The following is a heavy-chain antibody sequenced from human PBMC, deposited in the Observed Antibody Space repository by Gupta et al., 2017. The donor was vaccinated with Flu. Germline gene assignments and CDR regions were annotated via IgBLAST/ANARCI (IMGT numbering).Heavy chain of an antibody. Sequence: ITNYYWSWIRQPPGKGLEWIGYIYHSGKTKYIPSLKSRVTISVDTSKNQFSLNLSSVTAADTAVYYCARGWWFGESLPPYYYYMDVWGKGTTVTVSS. D-gene: IGHD3-10*01. CDR1: ITNYY. CDR2: IYHSGKT. CDR3: ARGWWFGESLPPYYYYMDV. V-gene: IGHV4-59*08. J-gene: IGHJ6*03.